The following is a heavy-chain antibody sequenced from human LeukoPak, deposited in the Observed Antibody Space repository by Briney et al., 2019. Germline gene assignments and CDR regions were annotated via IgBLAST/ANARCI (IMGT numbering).Heavy chain of an antibody. V-gene: IGHV1-2*02. CDR1: GGTFSSYA. J-gene: IGHJ3*02. CDR3: ARSPYAFDI. Sequence: ASVKVSCKASGGTFSSYAISWVRQAPGQGLEWMGWINPNSGGTNYAQKFQGRVTMTRDTSISTAYMELSRLRSDDTAVYYCARSPYAFDIWGQGTMVTVSS. CDR2: INPNSGGT.